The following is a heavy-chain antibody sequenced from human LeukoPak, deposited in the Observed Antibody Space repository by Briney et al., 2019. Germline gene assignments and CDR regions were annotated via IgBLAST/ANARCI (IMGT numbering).Heavy chain of an antibody. CDR3: AKDLSPIAVAGIDY. D-gene: IGHD6-19*01. V-gene: IGHV4-4*07. Sequence: TPSETLSLTCTVSGGSISSYYWSWIRQPAGKGLEWIGRIYTSGSTNYNPSLKSRVTMSVDTSKNQFSLKLSSVTAADTALYYCAKDLSPIAVAGIDYWGQGTLVTVSS. J-gene: IGHJ4*02. CDR2: IYTSGST. CDR1: GGSISSYY.